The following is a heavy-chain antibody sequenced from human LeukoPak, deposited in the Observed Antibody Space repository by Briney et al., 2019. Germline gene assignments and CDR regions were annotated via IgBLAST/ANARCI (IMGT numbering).Heavy chain of an antibody. Sequence: PGGSLRLSCAASGFTFSSYSMNWVRQAPGKGLEWVSSISSSSSYIYYADSAKGRFTISRDNAKNSLYLQMNSLRAEDTAVYYCARVEVPDAFDIWGQGTMVTVSS. CDR3: ARVEVPDAFDI. V-gene: IGHV3-21*01. CDR1: GFTFSSYS. J-gene: IGHJ3*02. D-gene: IGHD1-1*01. CDR2: ISSSSSYI.